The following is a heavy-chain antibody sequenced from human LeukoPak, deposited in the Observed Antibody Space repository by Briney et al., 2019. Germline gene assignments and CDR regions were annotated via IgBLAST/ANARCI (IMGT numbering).Heavy chain of an antibody. J-gene: IGHJ5*02. Sequence: SETLSLTCTVSGGSISSSSYYWGWIRQPPGKGLEWIGSIYYSGSTYYNPSLKSRVTISVDTSKNQFSLKLSSVTAADTAVYCCARHSRSWYRTSWFDPWGQGTLVTVSS. CDR2: IYYSGST. V-gene: IGHV4-39*01. D-gene: IGHD6-13*01. CDR3: ARHSRSWYRTSWFDP. CDR1: GGSISSSSYY.